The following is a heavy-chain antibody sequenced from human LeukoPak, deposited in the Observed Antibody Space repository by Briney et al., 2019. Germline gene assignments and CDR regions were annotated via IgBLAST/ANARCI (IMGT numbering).Heavy chain of an antibody. J-gene: IGHJ4*02. CDR2: IRYDGNAQ. Sequence: PGGSLRLSCAASGFIFNTYVMYWVRQAPGKGLEWVAFIRYDGNAQFHADSVRGRFTFSRDNSKNTLYLQMNSLRPEDTAVYFCAKGHNYELDYWGQGTQVTVSS. CDR1: GFIFNTYV. CDR3: AKGHNYELDY. D-gene: IGHD3-22*01. V-gene: IGHV3-30*02.